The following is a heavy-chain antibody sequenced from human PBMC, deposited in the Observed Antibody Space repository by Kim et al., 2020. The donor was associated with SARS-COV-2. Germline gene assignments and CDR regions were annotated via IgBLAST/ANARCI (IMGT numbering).Heavy chain of an antibody. Sequence: SETLSLTCTVSGGSISSSSYYWGWIRQPPGKGLEWIGSIYYSGSTYYNPSLKSRVTISVDTSKNQFSLKLSSVTAADTAVYYCARREYYDSSGYRKDAFDIWGQGTMVTVSS. V-gene: IGHV4-39*01. CDR2: IYYSGST. CDR1: GGSISSSSYY. CDR3: ARREYYDSSGYRKDAFDI. D-gene: IGHD3-22*01. J-gene: IGHJ3*02.